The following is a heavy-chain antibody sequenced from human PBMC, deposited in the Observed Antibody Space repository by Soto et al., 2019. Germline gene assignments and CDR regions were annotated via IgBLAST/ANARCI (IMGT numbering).Heavy chain of an antibody. V-gene: IGHV4-30-4*01. CDR3: ARMSYVYDEWYFDL. Sequence: QLQESGPGLVEPSQTMSLTCTVSGASINNHDYYQSWIRQTKGKGLEWIGFVYYSWATDYIPSLKSPLSMSIDKSQNQFTLKLKSVTAADTATYYCARMSYVYDEWYFDLWGPGTLVTVSS. J-gene: IGHJ2*01. CDR1: GASINNHDYY. D-gene: IGHD3-22*01. CDR2: VYYSWAT.